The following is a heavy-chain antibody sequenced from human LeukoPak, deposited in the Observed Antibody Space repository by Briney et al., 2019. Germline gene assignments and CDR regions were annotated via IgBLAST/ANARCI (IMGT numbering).Heavy chain of an antibody. CDR3: ARGHSSSGYDYFDY. J-gene: IGHJ4*02. CDR2: ISAYNGNT. V-gene: IGHV1-18*01. D-gene: IGHD6-13*01. Sequence: ASVKVSCKASGYTFTSYGISWVRPAPGQGLEWMGWISAYNGNTNYAQKLQGRATMTTDTSTSTAYLELRSLRSDDTAVYYCARGHSSSGYDYFDYWGQGTLVTVSS. CDR1: GYTFTSYG.